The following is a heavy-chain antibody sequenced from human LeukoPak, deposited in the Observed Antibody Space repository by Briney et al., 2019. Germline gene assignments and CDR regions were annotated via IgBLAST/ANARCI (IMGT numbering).Heavy chain of an antibody. D-gene: IGHD5-12*01. V-gene: IGHV3-9*01. J-gene: IGHJ4*02. CDR2: INWNSDSI. Sequence: GRSLRLSCVGSGFSFDDFAMHWVRKVPGKGLEWVSGINWNSDSIGYADSVKGRFTTSRDNAKNSLYLQMNSLRAEDTAFYYCAINGGGDSGYGNFDYWGQGTLVTVSS. CDR3: AINGGGDSGYGNFDY. CDR1: GFSFDDFA.